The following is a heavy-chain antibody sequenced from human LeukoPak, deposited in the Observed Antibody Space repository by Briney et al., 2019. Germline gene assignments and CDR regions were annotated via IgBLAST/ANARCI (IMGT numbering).Heavy chain of an antibody. Sequence: GGSLRLSCAASGFTFSDHYMDWVRQAPGEGLEWVGRSRNKANSYTTEYAASVKGRFTISRDVSKDSLYLQMNSLRAEDTAVYYCARGTLAYYYKMDVWGQGTTVTVSS. CDR3: ARGTLAYYYKMDV. V-gene: IGHV3-72*01. CDR2: SRNKANSYTT. J-gene: IGHJ6*02. D-gene: IGHD1-7*01. CDR1: GFTFSDHY.